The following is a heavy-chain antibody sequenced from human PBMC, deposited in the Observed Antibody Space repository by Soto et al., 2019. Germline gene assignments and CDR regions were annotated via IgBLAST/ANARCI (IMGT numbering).Heavy chain of an antibody. J-gene: IGHJ4*02. Sequence: GGSLRLSCAASGFTFSSYSMNWVRQATGKGLEWVSPISSSSSYIYYADSVKGRFTISRDNAKNSLYLQMNSLRAEDTAVYYCARKYSGYDLAYFDYWGQGTLVTVSS. CDR3: ARKYSGYDLAYFDY. D-gene: IGHD5-12*01. V-gene: IGHV3-21*01. CDR1: GFTFSSYS. CDR2: ISSSSSYI.